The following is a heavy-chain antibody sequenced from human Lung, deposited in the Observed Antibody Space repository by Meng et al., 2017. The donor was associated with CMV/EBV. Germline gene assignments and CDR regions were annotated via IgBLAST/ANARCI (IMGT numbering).Heavy chain of an antibody. CDR2: ISYDGSNK. CDR1: GFTFSSYA. D-gene: IGHD6-19*01. CDR3: ARDLIAYSSGRYGLYFDY. J-gene: IGHJ4*02. Sequence: GESLKISCAASGFTFSSYAMHWVRQAPGKGLEWVAVISYDGSNKYYADSVKGRFTISRDNSKNTLYLQMNSLRAEDTAVYYCARDLIAYSSGRYGLYFDYWGQGKLV. V-gene: IGHV3-30-3*01.